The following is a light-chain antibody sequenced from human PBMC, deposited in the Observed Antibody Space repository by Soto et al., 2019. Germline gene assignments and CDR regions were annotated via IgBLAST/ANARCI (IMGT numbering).Light chain of an antibody. CDR1: QNIGTY. V-gene: IGKV1-39*01. Sequence: DIQVTQSPSSLSASVGEKVSITCRASQNIGTYLNWYQQKSGTAPKFVIYTASKLQTGVPSRFGGSGSGTDFTLTISSLLPEDFATYYFLQNYSSPRTFGQGTKLDIK. CDR3: LQNYSSPRT. CDR2: TAS. J-gene: IGKJ2*02.